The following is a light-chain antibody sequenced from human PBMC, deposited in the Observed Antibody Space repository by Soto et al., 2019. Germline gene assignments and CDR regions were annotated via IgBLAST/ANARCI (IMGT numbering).Light chain of an antibody. Sequence: QSALTQPASVSGSPGQSITISCSGTSSDIGSYNLVSWYQQHPGKAPKAILYEGTKWPSGVSNRFSGSKSGNTASLTISGLQADDEADYYCCSYAGTSTYEFGGGTKVTVL. J-gene: IGLJ2*01. CDR2: EGT. V-gene: IGLV2-23*01. CDR1: SSDIGSYNL. CDR3: CSYAGTSTYE.